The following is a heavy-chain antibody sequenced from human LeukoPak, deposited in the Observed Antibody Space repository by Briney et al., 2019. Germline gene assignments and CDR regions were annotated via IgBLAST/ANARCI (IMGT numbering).Heavy chain of an antibody. CDR2: IYYSGST. CDR3: ARHEYYGLEGGFDY. V-gene: IGHV4-39*01. D-gene: IGHD3-10*01. CDR1: GFTFSSY. J-gene: IGHJ4*02. Sequence: LRLSCAASGFTFSSYWGWIRRHPGKGLEWIGNIYYSGSTYYNPSLKSRVTISVDTSKNQFSLKLSSVTAADTAVYYCARHEYYGLEGGFDYWGQGTLVTVA.